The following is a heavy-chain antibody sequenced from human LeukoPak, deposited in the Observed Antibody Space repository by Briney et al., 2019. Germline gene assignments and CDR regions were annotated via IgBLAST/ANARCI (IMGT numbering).Heavy chain of an antibody. V-gene: IGHV3-33*01. CDR2: IWSDGINK. J-gene: IGHJ4*02. CDR3: ARSTYSSSSYYFDY. CDR1: GFTFSNYG. Sequence: GGYLRLSCAASGFTFSNYGIHWVRQAPGKGLEWVAVIWSDGINKYYVDSVKGRFTISRDNSKNTLYLQMNSLRADDTAVYYCARSTYSSSSYYFDYWGQGSLVTVSS. D-gene: IGHD6-13*01.